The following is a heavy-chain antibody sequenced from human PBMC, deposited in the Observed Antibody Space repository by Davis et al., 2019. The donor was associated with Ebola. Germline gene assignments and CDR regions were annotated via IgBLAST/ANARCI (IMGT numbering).Heavy chain of an antibody. Sequence: GESLKTSCAASGFTFSSHWMHWVRQVPGKGLVWVSRINGDGSRTTYADSVKGRFTISRDNAKSTLFLQMNSLRAEDTAVYYCAKSGLSFGVVKYHYGMDVWGKGTTVTVSS. J-gene: IGHJ6*04. V-gene: IGHV3-74*01. D-gene: IGHD3-3*01. CDR1: GFTFSSHW. CDR2: INGDGSRT. CDR3: AKSGLSFGVVKYHYGMDV.